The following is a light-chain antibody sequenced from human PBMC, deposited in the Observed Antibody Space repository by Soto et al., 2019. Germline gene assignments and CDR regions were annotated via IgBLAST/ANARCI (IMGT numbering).Light chain of an antibody. J-gene: IGKJ2*01. V-gene: IGKV3-20*01. CDR2: GAS. Sequence: EIVLTQSPGTLSLSQGERATLSCRASQSISSSYLAWYQQKPGQAPRLLIYGASSRATGIPDRFSGSGSGTDFTLTISRLEPDDFALYDGQQYGGSSPYTFGQGTKLEIK. CDR1: QSISSSY. CDR3: QQYGGSSPYT.